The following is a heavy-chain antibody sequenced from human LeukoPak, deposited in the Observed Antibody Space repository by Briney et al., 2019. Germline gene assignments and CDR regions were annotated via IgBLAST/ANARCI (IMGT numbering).Heavy chain of an antibody. CDR1: GFTFSTYS. CDR2: ISSRSSTM. D-gene: IGHD5-18*01. V-gene: IGHV3-48*01. J-gene: IGHJ4*02. CDR3: AKDHPWMQLWSPPDY. Sequence: GGSLRLSCAASGFTFSTYSMNWVRQAPGKGLEWVSYISSRSSTMSYADSVKGRFTISRDNAKNSLYLQMNSLRAEDTAVYYCAKDHPWMQLWSPPDYWGQGTLVTVSS.